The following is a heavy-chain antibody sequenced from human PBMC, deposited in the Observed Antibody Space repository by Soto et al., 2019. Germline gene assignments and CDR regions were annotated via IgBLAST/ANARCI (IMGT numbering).Heavy chain of an antibody. CDR2: ISSDGNNK. Sequence: GRPLILSCVVSAFAFSTNSRRWVRQPPGKGLEWVAVISSDGNNKCYADSVKGRFTISRDNSKNTLYLQMNSLRPEDTAVFYVASPWASPTMVHSSFDEWGLGPLVPVS. CDR3: ASPWASPTMVHSSFDE. V-gene: IGHV3-30-3*01. CDR1: AFAFSTNS. J-gene: IGHJ4*02. D-gene: IGHD3-10*01.